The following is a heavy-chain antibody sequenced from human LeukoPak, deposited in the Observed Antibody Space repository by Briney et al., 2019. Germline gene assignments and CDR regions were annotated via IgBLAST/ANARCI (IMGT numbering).Heavy chain of an antibody. CDR3: ARQLYSSGDAFDY. Sequence: GESLKISCKGSGYSFPTYWIGWVRQMPGKGLEWMGIIYPGDSDTRYSPSFQGQVTISVDKSISTAYLQWSSLKASDSAMYYCARQLYSSGDAFDYWGQGTLVNVSS. V-gene: IGHV5-51*01. CDR2: IYPGDSDT. CDR1: GYSFPTYW. D-gene: IGHD6-19*01. J-gene: IGHJ4*02.